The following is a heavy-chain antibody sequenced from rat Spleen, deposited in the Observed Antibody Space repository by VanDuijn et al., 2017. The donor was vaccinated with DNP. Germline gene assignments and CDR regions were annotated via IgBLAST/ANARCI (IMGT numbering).Heavy chain of an antibody. J-gene: IGHJ2*01. CDR2: INSAGST. V-gene: IGHV3-3*01. D-gene: IGHD1-11*01. Sequence: EVQLQESGPGLVEPSQSLSLTCSVTGYSITSCCRWTWIRKFPGHKLEWMGYINSAGSTNYNPSLKGRISITSDTSKNQFFLQVNSVSTEDTATYYGARGDIVGSCDYWSQRGMVTVSS. CDR3: ARGDIVGSCDY. CDR1: GYSITSCCR.